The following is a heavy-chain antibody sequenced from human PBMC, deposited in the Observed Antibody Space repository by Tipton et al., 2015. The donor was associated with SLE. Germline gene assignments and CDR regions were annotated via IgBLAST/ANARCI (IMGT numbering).Heavy chain of an antibody. J-gene: IGHJ3*02. CDR1: GGSISSYY. CDR2: IYTSGST. Sequence: TLSLTCTVSGGSISSYYWSWIRQPAGKGLEWIGRIYTSGSTNHNPSPKSRVTMSVDTSKNQFSLKLSSVTAADTAVYYCAREGTTRKDAFDIWGQGTMVTVSS. CDR3: AREGTTRKDAFDI. V-gene: IGHV4-4*07. D-gene: IGHD1-1*01.